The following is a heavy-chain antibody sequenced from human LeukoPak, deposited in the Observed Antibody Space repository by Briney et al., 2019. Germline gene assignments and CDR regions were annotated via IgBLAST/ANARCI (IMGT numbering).Heavy chain of an antibody. CDR1: GYTFTGYY. CDR3: ASRDRTVTTDFDY. CDR2: INPNSGGT. V-gene: IGHV1-2*02. J-gene: IGHJ4*02. D-gene: IGHD4-17*01. Sequence: ASEKVSCKASGYTFTGYYMHWVRQAPGQRLEWLGWINPNSGGTNYAQKFQGRVTMTRDTSISTAYMELSRLRSDDTAVYYCASRDRTVTTDFDYWGQGTLVTVSS.